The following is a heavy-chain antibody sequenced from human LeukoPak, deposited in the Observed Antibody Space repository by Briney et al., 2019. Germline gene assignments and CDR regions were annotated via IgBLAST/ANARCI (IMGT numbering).Heavy chain of an antibody. CDR1: GYTFTSYG. V-gene: IGHV1-18*01. D-gene: IGHD6-6*01. Sequence: ASVKVSCKASGYTFTSYGISWVRQAPGQGLEWMGWISAYNGNTNYAQKLQGRVTMTTDTSTSTAYMELRSLRSDDTAVYYCASTRSGEYSSSFPQDYWGQGTLVTVSS. CDR3: ASTRSGEYSSSFPQDY. CDR2: ISAYNGNT. J-gene: IGHJ4*02.